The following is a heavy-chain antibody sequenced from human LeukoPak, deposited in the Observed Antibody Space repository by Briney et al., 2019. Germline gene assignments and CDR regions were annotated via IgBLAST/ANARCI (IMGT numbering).Heavy chain of an antibody. J-gene: IGHJ4*02. V-gene: IGHV3-23*01. CDR1: GFTFSSYA. D-gene: IGHD3-10*02. CDR2: ISGSGGST. CDR3: AKDDTMFYYFDY. Sequence: GGSLRLSCAASGFTFSSYAMSWVRQAPGKGLEWDSAISGSGGSTYYADSVKGRFTISRDNSKNTLYLQMNSLRAEDTAVYYCAKDDTMFYYFDYWGQGTLVTVSS.